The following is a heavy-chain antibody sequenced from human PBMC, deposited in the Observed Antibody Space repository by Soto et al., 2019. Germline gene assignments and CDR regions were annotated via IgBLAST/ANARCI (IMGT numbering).Heavy chain of an antibody. CDR3: ATMTEAKVWGTYRYLDF. V-gene: IGHV4-34*01. Sequence: SETLSLTCGLSGAAFSDYTWSWVRQAPGGGLHWIGEVNRGGRTKYSPSLERRLTISVDPSRNQVSLELRAVTAADTAIYYCATMTEAKVWGTYRYLDFWGQGTLVTVSS. J-gene: IGHJ4*02. CDR1: GAAFSDYT. D-gene: IGHD3-16*02. CDR2: VNRGGRT.